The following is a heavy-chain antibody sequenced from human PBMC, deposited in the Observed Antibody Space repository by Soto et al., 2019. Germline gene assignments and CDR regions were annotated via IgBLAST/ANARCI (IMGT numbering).Heavy chain of an antibody. CDR1: GFSLSNAGLG. V-gene: IGHV2-26*04. J-gene: IGHJ5*02. CDR3: ASTYSTSWYWFAP. Sequence: QVTVKESGPVLVKPTETLTLTCTVSGFSLSNAGLGVSWIRQPPGKALEWLAHIFSNDEKSYSTSLKSRLTFSKDTSKCQVVPTMTNMAPVDTATYYCASTYSTSWYWFAPWGQGTLVTVSS. CDR2: IFSNDEK. D-gene: IGHD6-13*01.